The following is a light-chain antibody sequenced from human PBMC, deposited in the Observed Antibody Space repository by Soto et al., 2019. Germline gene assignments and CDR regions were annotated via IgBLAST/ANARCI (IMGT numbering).Light chain of an antibody. Sequence: LPQKHPTLSLSPGERATLSCRASQSVSSYLAWYQQKPGQAPRLLIYDASNRATGIPARFSGSGSGTDFTLTISSLEPEDFAVYYCQQRSNWLITFGQGTRLEI. CDR1: QSVSSY. CDR3: QQRSNWLIT. J-gene: IGKJ5*01. V-gene: IGKV3-11*01. CDR2: DAS.